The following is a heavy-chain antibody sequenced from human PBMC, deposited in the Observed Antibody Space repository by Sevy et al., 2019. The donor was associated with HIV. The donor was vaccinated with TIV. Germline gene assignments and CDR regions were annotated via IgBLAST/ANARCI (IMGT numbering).Heavy chain of an antibody. D-gene: IGHD3-3*01. V-gene: IGHV3-23*01. CDR3: ARDFNTIFGVVIHYYYYGMDV. CDR2: ISGSGGST. CDR1: GFIFRSYV. Sequence: GGSLRLSCAASGFIFRSYVMSWVRQAPGKGLEWVSTISGSGGSTYYADSVKGRFTISRDNSKNTLYLQMNSLRAEDTAVYYCARDFNTIFGVVIHYYYYGMDVWGQGTTVTVSS. J-gene: IGHJ6*02.